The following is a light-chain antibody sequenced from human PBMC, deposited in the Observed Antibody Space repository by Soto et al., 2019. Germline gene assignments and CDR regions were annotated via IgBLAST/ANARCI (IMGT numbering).Light chain of an antibody. CDR1: QSVTSF. V-gene: IGKV3-11*01. CDR2: DAS. CDR3: QQYGSSQFT. Sequence: EIVLTQSPATLSLSPGERATLSCRASQSVTSFLAWYQQKPGQAPRLLIYDASHRTAGIPARFSGSGSGTDFTLTISSLEPEDFAVYYCQQYGSSQFTFGPGTKVNVK. J-gene: IGKJ3*01.